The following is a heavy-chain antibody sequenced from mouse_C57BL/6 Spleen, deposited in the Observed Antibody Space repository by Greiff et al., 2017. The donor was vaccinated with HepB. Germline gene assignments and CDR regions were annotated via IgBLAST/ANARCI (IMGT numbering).Heavy chain of an antibody. CDR1: GYAFTNYL. Sequence: QVQLKESGAELVRPGTSVKVSCKASGYAFTNYLIEWVKQRPGQGLEWIGVINPGSGGTNYNEKFKGKATLTADKSSSTAYMQLSSLTSEDSAVYFCARGSFYYDYDGGFAYWGQGTLVTVSA. V-gene: IGHV1-54*01. J-gene: IGHJ3*01. CDR2: INPGSGGT. CDR3: ARGSFYYDYDGGFAY. D-gene: IGHD2-4*01.